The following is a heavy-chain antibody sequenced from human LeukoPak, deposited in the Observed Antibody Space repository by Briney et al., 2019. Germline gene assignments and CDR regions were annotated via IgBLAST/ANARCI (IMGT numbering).Heavy chain of an antibody. D-gene: IGHD3-10*01. CDR1: GYTFTSYG. J-gene: IGHJ2*01. CDR3: AGSADYYWYFDL. CDR2: ISGYNGIT. V-gene: IGHV1-18*01. Sequence: ASVKVSCKASGYTFTSYGITWVRQAPGQGLEWMGWISGYNGITNYAQKLQGRVTMTTDTSTSTAYMELRSLTSDDTAVYYCAGSADYYWYFDLWGRGTLVTVSS.